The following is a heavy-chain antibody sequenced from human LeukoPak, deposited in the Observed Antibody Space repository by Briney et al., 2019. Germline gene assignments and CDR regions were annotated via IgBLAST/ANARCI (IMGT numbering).Heavy chain of an antibody. CDR2: INPNGIST. D-gene: IGHD4-11*01. J-gene: IGHJ5*02. CDR3: AREYRNDYSNGWFDP. Sequence: ASVRVSCAASGFTFSSYCMHWVRQAPGQGLLWVSRINPNGISTAYADYVKGRFTVTRDNAKNTLYLQMNSLRAEDTAVYYCAREYRNDYSNGWFDPWGQGTLVTVSS. CDR1: GFTFSSYC. V-gene: IGHV3-74*01.